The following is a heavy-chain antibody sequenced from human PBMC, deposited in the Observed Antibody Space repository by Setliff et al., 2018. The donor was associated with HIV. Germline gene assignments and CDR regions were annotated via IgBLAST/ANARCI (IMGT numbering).Heavy chain of an antibody. CDR1: GASIRSYY. CDR3: VRHGPQTPLFFHI. Sequence: SETLSLTCSVSGASIRSYYLSWIRQPPGKGLEWIGYIFDSGSTNYNLSLKSRVTMSLDTSRNQFSLRLRSVTAADTAVYYCVRHGPQTPLFFHIWGHGTMVTVSS. CDR2: IFDSGST. V-gene: IGHV4-59*08. J-gene: IGHJ3*02.